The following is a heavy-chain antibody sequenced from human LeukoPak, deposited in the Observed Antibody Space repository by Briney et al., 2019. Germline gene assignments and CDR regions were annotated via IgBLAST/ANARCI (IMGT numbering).Heavy chain of an antibody. CDR2: INPNSGGT. CDR1: GYTFTGYY. D-gene: IGHD6-13*01. Sequence: GASVKVSCKASGYTFTGYYMHWVRQAPGQGLEWMGWINPNSGGTNYAQKFQGRVTMTRDTSISTAYMELSRLRSDDTAMYYCARDRGLDIAAAGKFRHYYYYMDIWGKGTTVTVSS. V-gene: IGHV1-2*02. CDR3: ARDRGLDIAAAGKFRHYYYYMDI. J-gene: IGHJ6*03.